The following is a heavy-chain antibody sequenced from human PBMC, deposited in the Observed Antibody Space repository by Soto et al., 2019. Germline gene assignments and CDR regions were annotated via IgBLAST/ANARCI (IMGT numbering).Heavy chain of an antibody. CDR2: ISSSSSYT. J-gene: IGHJ4*02. CDR3: ARVVHYYGSGSYYGPYFDY. V-gene: IGHV3-11*05. Sequence: GGSLRLSCAASGFTFSDYYMSWIRQAPGKGLEWVSYISSSSSYTNYADSVKGRFTISRDNAKNSLYLQMNSLKAEDTAVYYCARVVHYYGSGSYYGPYFDYWGQGTLVTVSS. CDR1: GFTFSDYY. D-gene: IGHD3-10*01.